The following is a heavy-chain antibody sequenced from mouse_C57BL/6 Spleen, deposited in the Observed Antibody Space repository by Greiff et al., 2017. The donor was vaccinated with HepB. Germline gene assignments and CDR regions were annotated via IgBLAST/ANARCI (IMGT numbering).Heavy chain of an antibody. Sequence: QVQLQQPGAELVKPGASVKLSCKASGYTFTSYWMQWVQQRPGQGLEWIGEIDPSDSYTNYNPKFKGKATLTVDTSSSTAYMQISSLTSEDSAVYYCARTDGWFAYWGQGTLVTVSA. CDR1: GYTFTSYW. CDR2: IDPSDSYT. J-gene: IGHJ3*01. D-gene: IGHD2-3*01. V-gene: IGHV1-50*01. CDR3: ARTDGWFAY.